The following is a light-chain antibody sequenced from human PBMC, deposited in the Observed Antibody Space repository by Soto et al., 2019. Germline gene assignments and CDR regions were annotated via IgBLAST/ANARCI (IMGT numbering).Light chain of an antibody. V-gene: IGKV1-5*01. CDR2: DAS. CDR1: ESIATW. Sequence: DVHMTQSTSTLSASVGDRVTITCRASESIATWLAWYQQKPGQAPKLLIYDASRLESGVPSRFSGGGSGTEFTLTLSVLQPDDCAADYCHQYTSYIGQATKLEI. CDR3: HQYTSY. J-gene: IGKJ2*01.